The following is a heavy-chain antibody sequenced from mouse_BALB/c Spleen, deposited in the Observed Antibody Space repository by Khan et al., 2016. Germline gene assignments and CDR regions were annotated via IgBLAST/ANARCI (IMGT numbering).Heavy chain of an antibody. CDR1: GYSFTRYW. CDR2: IHPSDSAS. Sequence: QVQLQQPGTELVRPGASVKLSCKASGYSFTRYWMNWVKQRPGQGLEWIGMIHPSDSASRLNQKFKDKATLTVANSSSIAYMQLSSPTSEDSAFYYCTRSAYGNHPYYAMDYWGQGTSVTVSS. V-gene: IGHV1-61*01. D-gene: IGHD2-1*01. J-gene: IGHJ4*01. CDR3: TRSAYGNHPYYAMDY.